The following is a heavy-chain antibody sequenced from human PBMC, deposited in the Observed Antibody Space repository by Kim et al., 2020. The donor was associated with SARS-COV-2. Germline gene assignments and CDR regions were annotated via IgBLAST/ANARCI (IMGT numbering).Heavy chain of an antibody. CDR1: GGTFSSYA. D-gene: IGHD3-22*01. CDR3: ARAPPDYYDSSGPQGERYGMDV. V-gene: IGHV1-69*13. J-gene: IGHJ6*02. Sequence: SVKVSCKASGGTFSSYAISWVRQAPGQGLEWMGGIIPIFGTANYAQKFQGRVTITADESTSTAYMELSSLRSEDTAVYYCARAPPDYYDSSGPQGERYGMDVWGQGTTVTVSS. CDR2: IIPIFGTA.